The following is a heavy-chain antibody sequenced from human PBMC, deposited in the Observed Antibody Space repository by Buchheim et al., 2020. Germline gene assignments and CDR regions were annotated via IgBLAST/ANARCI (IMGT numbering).Heavy chain of an antibody. CDR1: GFTFSSNT. CDR3: ANGAYCGGDCYSYFDY. D-gene: IGHD2-21*02. V-gene: IGHV3-23*01. J-gene: IGHJ4*02. Sequence: EVQLLESGGGLVQPGGSLRLSCAASGFTFSSNTMSWVRQAPGKGLEWVSAITASGGTTSYADSVKGRFTISRANSTNTLYLQMDSLRAEDTAIYYCANGAYCGGDCYSYFDYWGQGSL. CDR2: ITASGGTT.